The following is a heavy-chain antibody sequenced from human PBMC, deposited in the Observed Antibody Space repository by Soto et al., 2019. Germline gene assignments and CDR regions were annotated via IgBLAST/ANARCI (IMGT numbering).Heavy chain of an antibody. J-gene: IGHJ4*02. CDR3: AGSGSSGSYYNDYFDY. CDR1: GYTFTSYG. Sequence: GASVKVSCKASGYTFTSYGISWVRQAPGQGLEWMGWISAYNGNTNYAQKHQGRVTMTTDTSTSTAYMELRSLRSDDTAVYYCAGSGSSGSYYNDYFDYWGQGALVTVSS. CDR2: ISAYNGNT. V-gene: IGHV1-18*01. D-gene: IGHD3-10*01.